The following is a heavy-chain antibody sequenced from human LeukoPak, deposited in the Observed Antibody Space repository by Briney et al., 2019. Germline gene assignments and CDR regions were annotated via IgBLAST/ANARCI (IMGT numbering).Heavy chain of an antibody. V-gene: IGHV4-39*07. CDR2: IYYTGST. J-gene: IGHJ4*02. CDR3: VTYYFDSSGPKKNY. CDR1: GGSISNSNYY. Sequence: SETLSLTCTVSGGSISNSNYYWGWIRQPPGKGLEWIATIYYTGSTYYNPSLKSRVTISVDTSKKQFSLKLSSVTAADTAVYYCVTYYFDSSGPKKNYWGQGTLVTVSS. D-gene: IGHD3-22*01.